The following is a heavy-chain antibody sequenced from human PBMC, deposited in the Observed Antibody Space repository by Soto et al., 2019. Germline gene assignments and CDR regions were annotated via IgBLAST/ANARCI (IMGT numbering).Heavy chain of an antibody. CDR2: ISYDGSNK. CDR3: ARDPGGIQLWLREYYYYGMDV. J-gene: IGHJ6*02. Sequence: PGGSLRLSCAASGFPFSTYAMHWVRQAPGKGLEWVAVISYDGSNKYYADSVKGRFTISRDNSKNTLYLQMNSLRADDTALYYCARDPGGIQLWLREYYYYGMDVWGQGTTVTVSS. CDR1: GFPFSTYA. D-gene: IGHD5-18*01. V-gene: IGHV3-30-3*01.